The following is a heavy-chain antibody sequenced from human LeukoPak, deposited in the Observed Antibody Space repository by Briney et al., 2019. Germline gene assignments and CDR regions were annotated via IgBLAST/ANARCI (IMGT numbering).Heavy chain of an antibody. CDR3: ARAEADYTFDY. J-gene: IGHJ4*02. Sequence: ASQTLSLTCTVSGGSISSGSYYWSWMRQPPGKGLEWIGHIYNSGRTNYNPSLKSRVTISVDTPKNQFSLELTSVTAADTAVYYCARAEADYTFDYWGQGTLVTVSS. D-gene: IGHD4/OR15-4a*01. V-gene: IGHV4-61*01. CDR2: IYNSGRT. CDR1: GGSISSGSYY.